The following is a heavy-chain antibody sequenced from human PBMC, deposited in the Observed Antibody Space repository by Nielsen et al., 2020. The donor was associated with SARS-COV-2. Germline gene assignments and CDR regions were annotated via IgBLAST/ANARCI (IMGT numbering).Heavy chain of an antibody. CDR2: INPNSGGT. V-gene: IGHV1-2*06. D-gene: IGHD1-1*01. J-gene: IGHJ3*01. Sequence: ASVKVSCKASGYTFTGYYMHWVRQAPGQGLEWMGRINPNSGGTNYAQKFQGRVTMTRDTSTAAVYMELTSLTSDDTAMYYCARNGFDVWGQGTMVTVSS. CDR1: GYTFTGYY. CDR3: ARNGFDV.